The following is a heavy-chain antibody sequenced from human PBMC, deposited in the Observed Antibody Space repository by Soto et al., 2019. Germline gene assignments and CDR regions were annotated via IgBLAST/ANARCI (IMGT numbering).Heavy chain of an antibody. CDR1: GYTFTSYG. D-gene: IGHD3-10*01. J-gene: IGHJ4*02. Sequence: ASVKVSCKASGYTFTSYGISWVRQAPGQGLEWMGWISAYNGNTNYAQKLQGRVTMTTDTSTSTAYMELRSLRSDDTAVYYCARDHVYGSGSYYNKNFDYWGQGTLVTVSS. V-gene: IGHV1-18*01. CDR2: ISAYNGNT. CDR3: ARDHVYGSGSYYNKNFDY.